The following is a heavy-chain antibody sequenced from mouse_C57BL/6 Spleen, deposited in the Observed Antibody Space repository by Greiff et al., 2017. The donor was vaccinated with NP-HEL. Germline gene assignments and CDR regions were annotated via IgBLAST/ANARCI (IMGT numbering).Heavy chain of an antibody. V-gene: IGHV1-50*01. Sequence: VQLQQPGAELVQPGASVKLSCQASGYTFTSYWMQWVKQRPGQGLEWIGEIDPSDIYTNYNQKFKGKATLTVDTSTSTAYMQLSSLTSEDSAVYYCTGGNRYYAMDYWGQGTSVTVSS. J-gene: IGHJ4*01. CDR3: TGGNRYYAMDY. D-gene: IGHD1-1*02. CDR2: IDPSDIYT. CDR1: GYTFTSYW.